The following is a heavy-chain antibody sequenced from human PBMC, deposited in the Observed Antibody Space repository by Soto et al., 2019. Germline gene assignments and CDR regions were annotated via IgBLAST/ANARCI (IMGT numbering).Heavy chain of an antibody. CDR2: ISYDGSSK. J-gene: IGHJ6*02. CDR1: GFTFSSYG. D-gene: IGHD2-21*02. V-gene: IGHV3-30*18. CDR3: AKTWLTAIYYYNYGMDV. Sequence: PGGSLRLSCAASGFTFSSYGMHWVRQAPGKGLEWVAVISYDGSSKYYEDSVKGRFTISRDNSKNTLYLQMNSLRADDSAVYYCAKTWLTAIYYYNYGMDVWGQGTTATVSS.